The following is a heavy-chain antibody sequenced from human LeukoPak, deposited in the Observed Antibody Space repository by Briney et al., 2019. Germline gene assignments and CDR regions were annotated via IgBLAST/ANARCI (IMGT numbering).Heavy chain of an antibody. Sequence: SGTLSLTCAVSGGSISSSNWWSWVRQPPGKGLGWIGEIYHSGSTNYNPSLKSRVTISVDKSKNQFSLKLSSVTAADTAVYYCAKVIAGSWLVDYWGQGTLVTVSS. D-gene: IGHD2-21*01. J-gene: IGHJ4*02. CDR1: GGSISSSNW. V-gene: IGHV4-4*02. CDR2: IYHSGST. CDR3: AKVIAGSWLVDY.